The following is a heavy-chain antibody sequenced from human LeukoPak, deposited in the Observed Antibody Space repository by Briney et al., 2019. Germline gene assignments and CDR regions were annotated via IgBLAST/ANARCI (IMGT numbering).Heavy chain of an antibody. CDR2: INHSGST. J-gene: IGHJ4*02. V-gene: IGHV4-34*01. CDR3: ARGADIVVVVAAEPFDY. D-gene: IGHD2-15*01. CDR1: GGSFSGYY. Sequence: PSETLSLTCAVYGGSFSGYYWSWIRQPPGKGLEWIGEINHSGSTNYNPSLKSRVTISVDTSKNQFSLELSSVTAADTAVYYCARGADIVVVVAAEPFDYWGQGTLVTVSS.